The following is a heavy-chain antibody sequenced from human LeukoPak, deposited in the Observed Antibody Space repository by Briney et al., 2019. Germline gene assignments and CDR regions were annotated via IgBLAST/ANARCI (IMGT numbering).Heavy chain of an antibody. CDR3: ARDRYYYDSSGKYDY. Sequence: GGSLRLSCAASGFTFSDYYMSWIRQAPGKGLEWVSYISSSGSTIYYADSVKGRFTISRDNAKNSLYLQMNSLRAEDTAVYYYARDRYYYDSSGKYDYWGQGTLVTVSS. CDR2: ISSSGSTI. D-gene: IGHD3-22*01. V-gene: IGHV3-11*01. J-gene: IGHJ4*02. CDR1: GFTFSDYY.